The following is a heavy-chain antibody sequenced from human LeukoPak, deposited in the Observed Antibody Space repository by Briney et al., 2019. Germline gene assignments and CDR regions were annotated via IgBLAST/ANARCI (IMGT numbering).Heavy chain of an antibody. CDR1: GYTFTSYY. CDR3: ARGRSPSTAQYGMDV. V-gene: IGHV1-46*01. Sequence: ASVKVSCKASGYTFTSYYMHWVRQAPGQGLEWMGIINPSGGSTSYAQKFQGRVTMARDTSTSTVYMELSSLRSEDTAVYYCARGRSPSTAQYGMDVWGQGTTVTVSS. J-gene: IGHJ6*02. CDR2: INPSGGST. D-gene: IGHD6-13*01.